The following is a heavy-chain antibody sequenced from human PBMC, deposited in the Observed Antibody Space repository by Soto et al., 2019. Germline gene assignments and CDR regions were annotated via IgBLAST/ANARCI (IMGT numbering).Heavy chain of an antibody. V-gene: IGHV1-69*06. CDR1: GGTFSSSV. J-gene: IGHJ4*02. Sequence: SVKVSCKASGGTFSSSVFSWVRQAPRQGLEWMGVIVPIVGTPTYAQNFQGRVTITADISSTTVYMELGALTSEDTAIYYCAKVAGSTGVSSLQLWGKGTMVTASS. CDR3: AKVAGSTGVSSLQL. CDR2: IVPIVGTP. D-gene: IGHD2-8*02.